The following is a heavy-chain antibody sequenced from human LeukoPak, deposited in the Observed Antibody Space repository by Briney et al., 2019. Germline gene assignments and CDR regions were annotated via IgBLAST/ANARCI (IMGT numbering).Heavy chain of an antibody. D-gene: IGHD1-1*01. V-gene: IGHV4-59*01. CDR2: IYDSDT. J-gene: IGHJ4*02. CDR1: GDSISGYY. CDR3: ARGEVYWRTPFDY. Sequence: SETLSLTCTVSGDSISGYYWIWIRQPPGKGLEGVGDIYDSDTRYNPPLKSRVTISVDTSKNQFSLKLSSVTAADTAVYYCARGEVYWRTPFDYWGQGTLVTVSS.